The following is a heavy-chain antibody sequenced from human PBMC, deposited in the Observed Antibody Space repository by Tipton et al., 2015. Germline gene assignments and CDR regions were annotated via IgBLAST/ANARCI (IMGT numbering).Heavy chain of an antibody. D-gene: IGHD5-24*01. Sequence: LRLSCTVSGGSISGTTYYWGWIRQPPGKGLEWIGYIYYSGSTNYNPSLKSRVTISVDTSKNQFSLKLSSVTAADTAVYYCARMETSGGWLQLPHFDYWGQGTLVTVSS. CDR3: ARMETSGGWLQLPHFDY. J-gene: IGHJ4*02. CDR2: IYYSGST. CDR1: GGSISGTTYY. V-gene: IGHV4-61*05.